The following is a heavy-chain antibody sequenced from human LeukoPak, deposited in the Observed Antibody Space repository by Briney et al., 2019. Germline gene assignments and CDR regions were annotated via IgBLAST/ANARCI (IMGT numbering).Heavy chain of an antibody. V-gene: IGHV3-11*06. CDR1: GFTFSDYY. J-gene: IGHJ4*02. D-gene: IGHD2-2*01. CDR2: ISSSSSYT. Sequence: GGSLRLSCAASGFTFSDYYMSWIRQAPGKGLEWVSYISSSSSYTNYADSVKGRFTISRDNAKNSLYLQMNSLRAEDTAVYYCARNIAGVSSSTSLYYFDYWGQGTLVTVSS. CDR3: ARNIAGVSSSTSLYYFDY.